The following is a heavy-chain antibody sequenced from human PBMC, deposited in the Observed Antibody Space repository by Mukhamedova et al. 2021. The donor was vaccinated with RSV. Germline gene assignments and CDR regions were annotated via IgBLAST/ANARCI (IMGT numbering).Heavy chain of an antibody. V-gene: IGHV3-23*01. CDR3: AGAGYSTGWYSGAFD. Sequence: TFNNYAMSWVRQAPGKGLEWVSGTSGSGGSTYYAGSVKGRFTISRDNSKNTLYLQMNSLRAGDTAVYYCAGAGYSTGWYSGAFD. J-gene: IGHJ4*01. D-gene: IGHD6-19*01. CDR1: TFNNYA. CDR2: TSGSGGST.